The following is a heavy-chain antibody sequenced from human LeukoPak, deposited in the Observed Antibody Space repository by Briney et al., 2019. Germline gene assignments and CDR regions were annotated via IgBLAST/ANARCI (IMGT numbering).Heavy chain of an antibody. J-gene: IGHJ5*02. CDR2: INADDGNT. Sequence: ASVKVSCKASGHTFTSLRVHWVRQAPGQRLEWMGLINADDGNTRYSQRFQGRVTITRDTSANTAYMELSSLRFEDTAVYYCARGIVVQPSANWFDPWGQGTPVTVSS. V-gene: IGHV1-3*01. CDR3: ARGIVVQPSANWFDP. D-gene: IGHD2-2*01. CDR1: GHTFTSLR.